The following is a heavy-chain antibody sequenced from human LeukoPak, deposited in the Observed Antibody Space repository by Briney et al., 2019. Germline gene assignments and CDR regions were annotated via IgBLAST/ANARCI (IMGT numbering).Heavy chain of an antibody. CDR2: ISYDGSNK. CDR1: GFSFSNYW. CDR3: ARGGPFIAAAGNFDY. Sequence: GGSLRLSCAASGFSFSNYWMHWVRQAPGKGLEWVAVISYDGSNKYYADSVKGRFTISRDNSKNTLYLQMNSLRAEDTAVYYCARGGPFIAAAGNFDYWGQGTLVTVSS. D-gene: IGHD6-13*01. J-gene: IGHJ4*02. V-gene: IGHV3-30-3*01.